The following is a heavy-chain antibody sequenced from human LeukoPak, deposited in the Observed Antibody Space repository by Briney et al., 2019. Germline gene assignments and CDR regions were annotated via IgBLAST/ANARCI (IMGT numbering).Heavy chain of an antibody. CDR3: ARDLKENVDTATFDY. J-gene: IGHJ4*02. Sequence: ASVKVSCKASGYTFTSYGISWVRQAPGQGLEWMGWISAYNGSTSYAQKFQGRVTMTRDTSTSTVYMELSSLRSEDTAVYYCARDLKENVDTATFDYWGQGTLVTVSS. D-gene: IGHD5-18*01. CDR2: ISAYNGST. CDR1: GYTFTSYG. V-gene: IGHV1-18*01.